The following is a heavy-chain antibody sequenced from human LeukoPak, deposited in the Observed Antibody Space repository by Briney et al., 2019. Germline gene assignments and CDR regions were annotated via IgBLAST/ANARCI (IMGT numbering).Heavy chain of an antibody. CDR2: IYYSGST. Sequence: SETLSLTCTVSGGSISSSSYYWSWIRQPPGKGLEWIGYIYYSGSTNYNPSLKSRVTISVDTSKNQFSLKLSSVTAADTAVYYCASSITMVRGVISDYWGQGTLVTVSS. V-gene: IGHV4-61*01. D-gene: IGHD3-10*01. CDR3: ASSITMVRGVISDY. CDR1: GGSISSSSYY. J-gene: IGHJ4*02.